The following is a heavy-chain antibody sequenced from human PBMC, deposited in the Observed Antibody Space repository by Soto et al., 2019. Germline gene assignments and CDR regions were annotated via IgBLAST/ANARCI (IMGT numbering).Heavy chain of an antibody. D-gene: IGHD2-21*01. Sequence: GGSLRLSCAASGFTFSSYAMHWVRQAPGKGLEWVAVISYDGSNKYYADSVKGRFTISRDNSKNTLYLQMNSLRAEDTAVYYCAREHRIPSPDYAFDIWGQGTMVTVSS. J-gene: IGHJ3*02. CDR2: ISYDGSNK. CDR1: GFTFSSYA. V-gene: IGHV3-30-3*01. CDR3: AREHRIPSPDYAFDI.